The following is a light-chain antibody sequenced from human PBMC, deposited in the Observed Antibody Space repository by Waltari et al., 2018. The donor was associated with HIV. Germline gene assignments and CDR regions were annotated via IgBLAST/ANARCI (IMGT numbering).Light chain of an antibody. J-gene: IGKJ2*02. V-gene: IGKV3-11*01. Sequence: EILLTQSPATLSLSPGERATLSCRASQAVSNFLAWYQQKPGQAPRLLIYDAFKRATGIPARFSGSGSGTDFTLTISSLEPEDFAIYYCLQRTNWPPRGTFGLGTKLEI. CDR1: QAVSNF. CDR2: DAF. CDR3: LQRTNWPPRGT.